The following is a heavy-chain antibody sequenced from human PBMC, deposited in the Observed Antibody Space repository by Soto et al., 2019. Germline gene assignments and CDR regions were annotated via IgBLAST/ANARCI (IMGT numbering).Heavy chain of an antibody. CDR1: GFTFSSYS. CDR2: ISSSSSYI. V-gene: IGHV3-21*01. CDR3: ARGYHDYGDYEPTGYFDY. Sequence: GGSLRLSCAASGFTFSSYSMNWVRQAPGKGLEWVSSISSSSSYIYYADSVKGRFTISRDNAKNSLYLQMNSLRAEDTAVYYCARGYHDYGDYEPTGYFDYWGQGTLVTVSS. D-gene: IGHD4-17*01. J-gene: IGHJ4*02.